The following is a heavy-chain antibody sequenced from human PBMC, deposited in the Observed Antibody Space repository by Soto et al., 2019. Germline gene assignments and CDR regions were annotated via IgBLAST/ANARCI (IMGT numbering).Heavy chain of an antibody. J-gene: IGHJ5*02. CDR1: GGSFSGYY. V-gene: IGHV4-34*01. CDR2: INHSGST. CDR3: ARDVAAAGTGGWFDP. Sequence: PSESLSLTCAVYGGSFSGYYWTWIRQPPGTGLEWIGDINHSGSTNYNPSFKSRVTISVDRSKNQFSLRLTSVTAADTAVYYCARDVAAAGTGGWFDPWGQGTLVTVSS. D-gene: IGHD6-13*01.